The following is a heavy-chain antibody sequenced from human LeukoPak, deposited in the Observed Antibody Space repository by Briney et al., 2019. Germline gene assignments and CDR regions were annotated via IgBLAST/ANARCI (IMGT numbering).Heavy chain of an antibody. V-gene: IGHV3-30*18. CDR1: GFSFSNYA. CDR3: VKDQREAYRSGWSRDFDY. CDR2: ISHDGINT. Sequence: GGSLRLSCAASGFSFSNYAMHWVRQDSGRVLDWVAVISHDGINTYYADSVKGRFTISRDNSKNTLYLQVNSLRVEDTAVYYCVKDQREAYRSGWSRDFDYWGQGTLVTVSS. D-gene: IGHD6-19*01. J-gene: IGHJ4*02.